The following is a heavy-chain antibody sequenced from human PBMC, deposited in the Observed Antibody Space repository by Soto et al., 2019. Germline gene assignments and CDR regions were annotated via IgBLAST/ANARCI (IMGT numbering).Heavy chain of an antibody. CDR1: GFTFSSYG. CDR2: IWYDGSNK. D-gene: IGHD3-22*01. CDR3: ARAIGQADY. Sequence: QVQLVESGGGVVQPRRSLSLSCAASGFTFSSYGMHWVRQAPGKGLEWVAVIWYDGSNKYYADSVKGRFTISRDNSKNTLYLQMNSLRAEDTAVYYCARAIGQADYWGQGTLVTVSS. V-gene: IGHV3-33*01. J-gene: IGHJ4*02.